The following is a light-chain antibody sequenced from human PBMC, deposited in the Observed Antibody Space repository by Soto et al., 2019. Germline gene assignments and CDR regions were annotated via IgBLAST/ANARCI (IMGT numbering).Light chain of an antibody. V-gene: IGLV1-47*01. CDR2: NSN. CDR1: TSHIGSDH. Sequence: QSALTQPPSVSGAPGQRIVISCSGVTSHIGSDHVYWYQQLPGTALKLVIYNSNRRPSGIPDRFSGSKSGASASLAIRGLRSEVEAKYWCPEWDASLSGHVFLGGGTKVTGL. CDR3: PEWDASLSGHVF. J-gene: IGLJ2*01.